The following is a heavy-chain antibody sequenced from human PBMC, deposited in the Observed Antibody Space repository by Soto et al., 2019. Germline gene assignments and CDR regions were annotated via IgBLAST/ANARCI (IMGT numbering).Heavy chain of an antibody. CDR1: GYTFTSYD. J-gene: IGHJ4*02. CDR2: MNPNRGNK. Sequence: QVQLVQSGAEVKKPGASVKVSCKASGYTFTSYDINWVRQATGQGLEWMGWMNPNRGNKGYAQKFQGRGTIPKNTSISTDYMELRRLSSENPAVYYFARTLYGDNVDYWGQGTLVTVSS. CDR3: ARTLYGDNVDY. V-gene: IGHV1-8*01. D-gene: IGHD4-17*01.